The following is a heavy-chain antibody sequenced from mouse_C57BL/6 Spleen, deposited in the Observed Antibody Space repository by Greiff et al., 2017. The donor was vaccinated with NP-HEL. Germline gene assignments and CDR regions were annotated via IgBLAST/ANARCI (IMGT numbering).Heavy chain of an antibody. CDR2: ISSGSSTI. CDR3: ARWGFLPRFDY. CDR1: GFTFSDYG. V-gene: IGHV5-17*01. Sequence: EVQLVESGGGLVKPGGSLKLSCAASGFTFSDYGMHWVRQAPEKGLEWVAYISSGSSTIYYADTVQGPFTISRDNAKNSLFLQMVILRVEDTAMCYCARWGFLPRFDYWGQGTTLTVSS. J-gene: IGHJ2*01.